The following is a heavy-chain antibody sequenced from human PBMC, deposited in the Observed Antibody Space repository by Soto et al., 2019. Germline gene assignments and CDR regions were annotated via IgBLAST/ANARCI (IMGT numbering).Heavy chain of an antibody. J-gene: IGHJ2*01. V-gene: IGHV4-39*01. CDR3: ASFFFQAEDGIRVVRSVSAFLLNRSSDL. D-gene: IGHD3-10*02. CDR2: IYYSGST. Sequence: PGKGLEWIGSIYYSGSTYYNPSLKSRVTISVDTSKNQFSLKLSSVTAADTAVYYCASFFFQAEDGIRVVRSVSAFLLNRSSDL.